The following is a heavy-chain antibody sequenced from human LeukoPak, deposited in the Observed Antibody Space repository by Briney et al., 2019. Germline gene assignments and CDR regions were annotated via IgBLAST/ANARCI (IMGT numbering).Heavy chain of an antibody. Sequence: SETLSLTCAVYGGSFSNYYWSWIRQPPGKGLEWIGEINHSGSTNYNPSLKSRVTISEDTSKNQSSLKVNSVTAADTAVYYCARIVRDLRQLSDYWGQGTLVTVSS. CDR2: INHSGST. CDR3: ARIVRDLRQLSDY. V-gene: IGHV4-34*01. D-gene: IGHD5-18*01. J-gene: IGHJ4*02. CDR1: GGSFSNYY.